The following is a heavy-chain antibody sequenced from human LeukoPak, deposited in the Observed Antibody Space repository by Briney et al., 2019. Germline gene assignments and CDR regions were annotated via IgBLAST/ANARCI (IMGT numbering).Heavy chain of an antibody. J-gene: IGHJ4*02. CDR1: GFTFSSYA. CDR2: ITGSGSYT. V-gene: IGHV3-23*01. D-gene: IGHD3-10*01. Sequence: GGSLRLSCAVSGFTFSSYAMSWVRQAPGKGLEWVSTITGSGSYTYYADFVKGRFTISRDNSKETLYLQMDSLRADDMALCYCAKWGFTYGPGYFDSWGQGTLVTVSS. CDR3: AKWGFTYGPGYFDS.